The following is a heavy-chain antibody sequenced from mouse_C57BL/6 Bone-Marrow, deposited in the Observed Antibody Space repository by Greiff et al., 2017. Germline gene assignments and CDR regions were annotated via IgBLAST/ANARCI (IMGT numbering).Heavy chain of an antibody. D-gene: IGHD1-1*01. CDR1: GFTFSSYA. J-gene: IGHJ2*01. Sequence: EVQRVESGGGLVKPGGSLKLSCAASGFTFSSYAMSWVRPTPEKRLEWVATISDGGSYTYYPDNVKGRFTISRDNAKNKLYLQMSHLKSEDTAMYYCARGGYYGSSCDYWGQGTTLTVSS. CDR2: ISDGGSYT. V-gene: IGHV5-4*01. CDR3: ARGGYYGSSCDY.